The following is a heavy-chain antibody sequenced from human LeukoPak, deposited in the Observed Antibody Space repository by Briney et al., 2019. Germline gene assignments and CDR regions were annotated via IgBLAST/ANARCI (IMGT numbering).Heavy chain of an antibody. CDR3: ASSRLLLSLTFDY. Sequence: GASVKVSCKASGGTFSSYAISWVRQAPGQGLEWMGGIIPIFGTANYAQKFQGRVTITADESTSTAYMEPSRLRSDDTAVYYCASSRLLLSLTFDYWGQGTLVTVSS. CDR1: GGTFSSYA. D-gene: IGHD2-15*01. CDR2: IIPIFGTA. J-gene: IGHJ4*02. V-gene: IGHV1-69*13.